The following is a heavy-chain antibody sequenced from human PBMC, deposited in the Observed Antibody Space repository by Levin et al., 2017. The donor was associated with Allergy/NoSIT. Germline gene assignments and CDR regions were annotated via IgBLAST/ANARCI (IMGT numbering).Heavy chain of an antibody. CDR2: IYYSGST. J-gene: IGHJ4*02. V-gene: IGHV4-61*01. CDR1: GGSVSSGSYY. CDR3: ARGLIFGVVTPGY. D-gene: IGHD3-3*01. Sequence: TSETLSLTCTVSGGSVSSGSYYWSWIRQPPGKGLEWIGYIYYSGSTNYNPSLKSRVTISVDTSKNQFSLKLSSVTAADTAVYYCARGLIFGVVTPGYWGQGTLVTVSS.